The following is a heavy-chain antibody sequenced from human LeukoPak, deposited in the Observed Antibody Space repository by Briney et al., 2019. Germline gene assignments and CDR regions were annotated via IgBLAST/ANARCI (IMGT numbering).Heavy chain of an antibody. V-gene: IGHV3-48*02. Sequence: PGGSLRLSCAASGFTFSSYGMNWVRQAPGKGLEWVSYISTSSNRIDYADSVKGRFTMSRDNAKNLLYLQMNSLRDEDTAVYYCAKTIWGHSWGQGTLVTVSS. J-gene: IGHJ4*02. D-gene: IGHD7-27*01. CDR3: AKTIWGHS. CDR1: GFTFSSYG. CDR2: ISTSSNRI.